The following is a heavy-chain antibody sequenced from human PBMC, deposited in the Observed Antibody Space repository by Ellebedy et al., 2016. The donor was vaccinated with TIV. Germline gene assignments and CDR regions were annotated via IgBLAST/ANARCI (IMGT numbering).Heavy chain of an antibody. CDR2: INPNSGGT. J-gene: IGHJ3*02. CDR3: ARVITMVRGLDASDI. CDR1: GYTFTGYY. Sequence: AASVKVSCKASGYTFTGYYMQWVRQAPGQGLEWMGWINPNSGGTNYAQKFQGRVTMTRDTSISTAYMELSRLRSDDTAVYYCARVITMVRGLDASDIWGQGTMVTVSS. V-gene: IGHV1-2*02. D-gene: IGHD3-10*01.